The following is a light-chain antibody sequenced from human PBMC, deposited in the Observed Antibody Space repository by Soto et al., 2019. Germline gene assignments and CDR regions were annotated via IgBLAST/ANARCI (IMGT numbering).Light chain of an antibody. CDR1: QSVSSN. Sequence: EIVMTQSPATLSVSPGERATLSCRASQSVSSNLAWYQQKPGQAPSLLIYGASTRATGIPARFSVSGSGTEFILTISSLHSEDFAVYYCQQYNNWTPRTFGQVIKLEIK. CDR2: GAS. J-gene: IGKJ2*01. CDR3: QQYNNWTPRT. V-gene: IGKV3-15*01.